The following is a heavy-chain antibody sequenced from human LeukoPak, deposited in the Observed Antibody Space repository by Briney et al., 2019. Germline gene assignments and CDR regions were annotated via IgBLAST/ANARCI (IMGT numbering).Heavy chain of an antibody. V-gene: IGHV6-1*01. CDR1: GDSVSSNSAA. CDR3: ARVLSSSYYDFWSGCSHFDY. CDR2: TYYRSKWYN. D-gene: IGHD3-3*01. Sequence: SQTLSLTCAISGDSVSSNSAAWNWIRQSPSRGLEWLGRTYYRSKWYNDYAVSVKSRITINPDTSKNQFSLQLNSVTPEDTAVYYCARVLSSSYYDFWSGCSHFDYWGQGTLVTVSS. J-gene: IGHJ4*02.